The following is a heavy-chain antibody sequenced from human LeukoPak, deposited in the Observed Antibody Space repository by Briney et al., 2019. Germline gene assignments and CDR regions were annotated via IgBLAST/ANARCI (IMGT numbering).Heavy chain of an antibody. CDR1: GGSFSGYY. V-gene: IGHV4-34*01. D-gene: IGHD6-25*01. J-gene: IGHJ3*02. Sequence: SETLSLTCAVYGGSFSGYYWSWVRQPPGKGLEGIGEINHSGSTNYSASIKSRVTISVDTSNNQFSLKLSSVTAADTAVYYCATIQRDHAFDIWGQGTMVTVSS. CDR2: INHSGST. CDR3: ATIQRDHAFDI.